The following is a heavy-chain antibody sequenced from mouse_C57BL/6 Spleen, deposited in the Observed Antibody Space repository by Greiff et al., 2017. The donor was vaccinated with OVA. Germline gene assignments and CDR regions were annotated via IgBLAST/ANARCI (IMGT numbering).Heavy chain of an antibody. CDR1: GFTFSSYG. Sequence: EVKVVESGGDLVKPGGSLKLSCAASGFTFSSYGMSWVRQTPDKRLEWVATISSGGSYTYYPDSVKGRFTISRDNAKNTLYLQMSSLKSEDTAMYYCARQGDYDGDDYWGQGTTLTVSS. V-gene: IGHV5-6*01. CDR2: ISSGGSYT. CDR3: ARQGDYDGDDY. J-gene: IGHJ2*01. D-gene: IGHD2-4*01.